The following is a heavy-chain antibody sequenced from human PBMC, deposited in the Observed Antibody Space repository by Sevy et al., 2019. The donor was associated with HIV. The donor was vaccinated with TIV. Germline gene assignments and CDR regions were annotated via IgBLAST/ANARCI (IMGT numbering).Heavy chain of an antibody. CDR3: ATTKDYYESSGSPFDY. CDR2: FDPEDGET. CDR1: GETLSQLS. V-gene: IGHV1-24*01. D-gene: IGHD3-22*01. J-gene: IGHJ4*02. Sequence: ASVKVSCKVSGETLSQLSMHWVRQAPGKGLEWLGTFDPEDGETRYAQKLQGRVTMTEDTSTDTAYMELRSLRSEDTALYYCATTKDYYESSGSPFDYWGQGTLVTVSS.